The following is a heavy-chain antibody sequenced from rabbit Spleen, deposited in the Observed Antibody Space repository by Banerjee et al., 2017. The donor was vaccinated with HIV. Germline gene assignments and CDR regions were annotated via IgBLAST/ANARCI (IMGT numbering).Heavy chain of an antibody. CDR3: ARSTNSVGGSTILADDYFTL. D-gene: IGHD2-1*01. J-gene: IGHJ3*01. CDR2: IYAGSIYST. CDR1: GFSFSSGDD. Sequence: QQLVESGGGLVKPGASLTLTCTASGFSFSSGDDMSWVRQAPGKGLEWIGCIYAGSIYSTAYASWAKGRFTISKTSSTTVTLQMTSLTAADTATYFCARSTNSVGGSTILADDYFTLWGQGTLVTVS. V-gene: IGHV1S40*01.